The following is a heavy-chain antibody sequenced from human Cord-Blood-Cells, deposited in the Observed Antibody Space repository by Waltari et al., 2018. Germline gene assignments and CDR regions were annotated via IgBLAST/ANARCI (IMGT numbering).Heavy chain of an antibody. CDR1: GYTFTGYY. J-gene: IGHJ4*02. CDR3: ARANWGSGHDY. V-gene: IGHV1-2*06. D-gene: IGHD7-27*01. CDR2: INPNRGGT. Sequence: QVQLVQSGAEVKKPEASVKVSCKASGYTFTGYYMHWVRQAPGQVFEWMGRINPNRGGTNYAQKFQGRVTMTRDTSISTAYMELSRLRSDDTAVYYCARANWGSGHDYWGQGTLVTVSS.